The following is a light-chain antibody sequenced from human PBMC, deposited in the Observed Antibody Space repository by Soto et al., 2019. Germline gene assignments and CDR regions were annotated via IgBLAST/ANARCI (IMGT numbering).Light chain of an antibody. Sequence: QSALTQPASVSGSPGQSITISCTGTSSDVGSYNLVSWYQQHPGKAPKLMIYEGSKRPSGVSTRFSGSKSGNTASLTISGLQAEDEADYYCCSYAGSSTHAVFGGGTQLTVL. CDR3: CSYAGSSTHAV. V-gene: IGLV2-23*01. CDR2: EGS. J-gene: IGLJ7*01. CDR1: SSDVGSYNL.